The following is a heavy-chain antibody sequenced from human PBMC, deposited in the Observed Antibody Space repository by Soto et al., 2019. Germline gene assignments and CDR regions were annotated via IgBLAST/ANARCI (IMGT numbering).Heavy chain of an antibody. D-gene: IGHD3-22*01. CDR1: GFSFSRYW. Sequence: GGSLRLSCAVSGFSFSRYWMTWVRQAPGRGLEWVANIKYDGSNKYYAGSVKGRFTISRDNSKNTLYLQMNSLRAEDTAVYYCARVRVTMIETGMDVWGQGTTVTVSS. CDR2: IKYDGSNK. J-gene: IGHJ6*02. V-gene: IGHV3-33*07. CDR3: ARVRVTMIETGMDV.